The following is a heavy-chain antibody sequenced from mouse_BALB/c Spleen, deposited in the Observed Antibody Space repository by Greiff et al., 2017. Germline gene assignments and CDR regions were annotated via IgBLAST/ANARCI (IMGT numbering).Heavy chain of an antibody. CDR2: IWSDGST. J-gene: IGHJ3*01. V-gene: IGHV2-6-2*01. D-gene: IGHD2-3*01. CDR3: ARHEGYYGWCAY. CDR1: GFSLTSYG. Sequence: VMLVESGPDLVAPSQSLSITCTVSGFSLTSYGVHWVRQPPGKGLEWLVVIWSDGSTTYNSALKSRLSISKDNSKSQVFLKMNSLQTDDTAMYYCARHEGYYGWCAYWGQGTLVTVSA.